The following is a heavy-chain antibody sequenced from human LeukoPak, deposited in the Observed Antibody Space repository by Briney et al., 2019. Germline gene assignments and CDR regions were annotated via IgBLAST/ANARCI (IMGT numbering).Heavy chain of an antibody. D-gene: IGHD1-26*01. J-gene: IGHJ6*02. Sequence: KTPETLSLTCTVSGGSISSHYWSWIRQPPGKGLEWIAYIYYSGSTNYNPSLQSRVTISVDTSKNQLSLKVSSVTAADTAVYYCARHMSSGTYPMDVWGQGTRVTVSS. CDR2: IYYSGST. CDR3: ARHMSSGTYPMDV. V-gene: IGHV4-59*08. CDR1: GGSISSHY.